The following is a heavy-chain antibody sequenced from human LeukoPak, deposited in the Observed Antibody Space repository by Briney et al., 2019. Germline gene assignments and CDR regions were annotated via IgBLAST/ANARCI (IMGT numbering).Heavy chain of an antibody. D-gene: IGHD3-16*01. CDR2: ISSSSSTI. J-gene: IGHJ4*02. V-gene: IGHV3-48*01. CDR1: GFTFSSYR. CDR3: AKDGGQGADY. Sequence: GGSLRLSCAASGFTFSSYRMNWVRQAPGKGLEWVSYISSSSSTIYYADSVKGRFTISRDISKNTLYLQMNSLRAEDMAVYYCAKDGGQGADYWGQGTLVTVSS.